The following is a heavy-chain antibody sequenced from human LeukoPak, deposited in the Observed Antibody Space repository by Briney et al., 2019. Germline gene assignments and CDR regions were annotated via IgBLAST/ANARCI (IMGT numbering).Heavy chain of an antibody. D-gene: IGHD3-10*01. CDR1: GFTFSSYS. J-gene: IGHJ6*03. CDR2: ISSSSSTI. Sequence: GGSLRLSCAASGFTFSSYSMNWVRQAPGKGLEWVSYISSSSSTIYYADSVKGRFTISRDNAKSSLYLQMNSLRAEDTAVYYCARSGYEPYYGSGAYYMDVWGKGTTVTVSS. V-gene: IGHV3-48*01. CDR3: ARSGYEPYYGSGAYYMDV.